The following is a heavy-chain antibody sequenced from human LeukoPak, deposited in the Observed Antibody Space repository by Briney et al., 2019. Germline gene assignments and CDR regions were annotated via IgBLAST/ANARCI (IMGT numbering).Heavy chain of an antibody. Sequence: PSETLSLTCTVSGGSISTSTYSWGWIRQPPGKGLEWIGNIYYSGSVYYNPSLKSRVTISVDTSKNQFSLKLSSVTAADTATYYCARLYSGWYAYYWGQGTLVTVSS. CDR3: ARLYSGWYAYY. D-gene: IGHD6-19*01. CDR2: IYYSGSV. CDR1: GGSISTSTYS. J-gene: IGHJ4*02. V-gene: IGHV4-39*01.